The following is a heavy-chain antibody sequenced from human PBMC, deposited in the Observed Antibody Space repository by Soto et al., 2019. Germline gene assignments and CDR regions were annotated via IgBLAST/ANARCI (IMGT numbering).Heavy chain of an antibody. D-gene: IGHD2-15*01. CDR1: GASITTYY. J-gene: IGHJ5*02. CDR3: ARDLKEYCSDGKCNWFDP. Sequence: PSETLSLTCTVSGASITTYYWSWIRQPPGKGLEWIGYISYSGSTDYNPSLKSRVTISFDASKNQISLQVRSATAADAAVYYCARDLKEYCSDGKCNWFDPWGQRTLVTVSS. V-gene: IGHV4-59*01. CDR2: ISYSGST.